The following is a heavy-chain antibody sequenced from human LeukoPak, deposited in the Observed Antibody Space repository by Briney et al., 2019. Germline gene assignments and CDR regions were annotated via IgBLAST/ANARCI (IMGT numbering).Heavy chain of an antibody. CDR2: IYYSGCT. D-gene: IGHD3-16*01. CDR1: GGSITNSTYY. J-gene: IGHJ5*02. CDR3: ASHGANVWGTNLFVNRFDP. Sequence: SETLSLTCTVSGGSITNSTYYWVWIRQPPGKGLEWIGSIYYSGCTFYNPSLKSRVTISVDTSKNQFSVTLTSVTTADTAVYYCASHGANVWGTNLFVNRFDPWGQGTLVTVSS. V-gene: IGHV4-39*01.